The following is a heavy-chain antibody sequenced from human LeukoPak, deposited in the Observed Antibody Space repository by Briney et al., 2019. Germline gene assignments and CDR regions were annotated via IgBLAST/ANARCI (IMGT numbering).Heavy chain of an antibody. Sequence: PGGSLRLSCAASGFTFSRAWMSWLRQAPGKGLEWVAVISYDGSNKYYADSVKGRFTISRDNSKNTLYLQMNSLRAEDTAVYYCARDWSSGWYSYYYYGMDVWGQGTTVTVSS. CDR1: GFTFSRAW. J-gene: IGHJ6*02. CDR2: ISYDGSNK. V-gene: IGHV3-30-3*01. D-gene: IGHD6-19*01. CDR3: ARDWSSGWYSYYYYGMDV.